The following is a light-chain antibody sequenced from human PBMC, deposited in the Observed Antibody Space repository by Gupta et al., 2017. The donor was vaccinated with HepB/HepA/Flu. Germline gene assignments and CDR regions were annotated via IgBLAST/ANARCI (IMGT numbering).Light chain of an antibody. V-gene: IGKV1-27*01. J-gene: IGKJ3*01. CDR1: QGITEY. CDR3: QKYDGSPLT. Sequence: VGDRVTITCRASQGITEYLAWYQQQPGKVPKLLIFAASRLQAGVPSRFSCIGSGTDFTLTISSLQPEDVATYYCQKYDGSPLTFGHGTKVYIK. CDR2: AAS.